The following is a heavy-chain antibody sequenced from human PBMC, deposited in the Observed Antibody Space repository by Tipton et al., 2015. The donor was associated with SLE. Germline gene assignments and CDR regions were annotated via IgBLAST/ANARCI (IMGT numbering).Heavy chain of an antibody. CDR1: GFTFSSYE. D-gene: IGHD3-3*01. CDR2: ISLSGSAT. Sequence: SLRLSCAASGFTFSSYEMIWVRQTPGMGLEWVSYISLSGSATYYGDSVKGRFTISRDNAKNSLYLQMNSLRAEDTAVYYCARDRNYDFWSGNDYWGQGTLVTVSS. CDR3: ARDRNYDFWSGNDY. V-gene: IGHV3-48*03. J-gene: IGHJ4*02.